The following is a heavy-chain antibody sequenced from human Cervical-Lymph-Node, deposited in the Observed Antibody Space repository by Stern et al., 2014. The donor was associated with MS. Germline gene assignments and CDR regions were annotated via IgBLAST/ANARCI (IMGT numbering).Heavy chain of an antibody. D-gene: IGHD1-26*01. CDR1: GYSFSSYW. CDR3: ARHGSIGARQNWFDP. CDR2: IYPGDSDT. J-gene: IGHJ5*02. V-gene: IGHV5-51*01. Sequence: VQLVESGAEVKKPGESLRISCKGSGYSFSSYWIGWVRQTPGGGLEGMGIIYPGDSDTRYSPSFQGQVTISADKSISTAYLQWSSLKASDTAMYYCARHGSIGARQNWFDPWGQGTLVTVSS.